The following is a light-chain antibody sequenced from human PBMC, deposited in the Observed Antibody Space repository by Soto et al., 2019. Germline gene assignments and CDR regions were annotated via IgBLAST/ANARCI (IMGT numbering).Light chain of an antibody. CDR2: GAS. CDR1: QSVAGN. CDR3: QQYGSAPWT. Sequence: EIVMTQSPATLSVSPGERATLSCRASQSVAGNLAWYQQKPGQAPRLLMYGASTRATGIPARFSGSGSGTEFTLTISSLQSEDFGVYYCQQYGSAPWTFGQGTKVEI. V-gene: IGKV3-15*01. J-gene: IGKJ1*01.